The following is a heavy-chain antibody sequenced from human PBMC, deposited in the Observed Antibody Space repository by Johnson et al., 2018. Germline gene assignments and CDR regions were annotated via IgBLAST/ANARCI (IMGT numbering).Heavy chain of an antibody. V-gene: IGHV3-30*18. CDR3: ANTHVGMATIGGAFDI. Sequence: QVQLVQSGGGVVQPGRSLRLSCAASGFTFSSYGMHWVRQAPGKGLEWVAVISYDGSNKYYADSVKGRFTISRDNSKNTLSLQMNRLRAEDSAVYYCANTHVGMATIGGAFDIWGQGTMVTVSS. CDR1: GFTFSSYG. J-gene: IGHJ3*02. CDR2: ISYDGSNK. D-gene: IGHD5-24*01.